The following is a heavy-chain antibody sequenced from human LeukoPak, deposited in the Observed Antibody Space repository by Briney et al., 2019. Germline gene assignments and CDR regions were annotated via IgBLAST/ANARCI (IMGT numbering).Heavy chain of an antibody. CDR3: GRENTGSVDY. Sequence: SGGSLRPSCAASGFTFSSYWMIWVRQAPGKGLVYVSHMNTDGSTTNYVDSVKGRFTISRDNAKNTLYLQMDSLRAEDTAVYYCGRENTGSVDYWGQGTLVTVSS. CDR2: MNTDGSTT. V-gene: IGHV3-74*01. D-gene: IGHD3-10*01. CDR1: GFTFSSYW. J-gene: IGHJ4*02.